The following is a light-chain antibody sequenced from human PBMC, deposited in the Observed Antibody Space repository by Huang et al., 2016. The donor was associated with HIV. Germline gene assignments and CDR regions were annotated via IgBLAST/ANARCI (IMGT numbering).Light chain of an antibody. CDR2: DAS. CDR1: HSLSSN. Sequence: EIVMTQSPATLSVSPGERATLSCRASHSLSSNLAWYQQKPGQAPRLLIYDASTRATGIPARVSGSGSGTEFTLTISSLQSEDFAVYYCQQYNNWPPEITFGQGTRLDIK. J-gene: IGKJ5*01. CDR3: QQYNNWPPEIT. V-gene: IGKV3-15*01.